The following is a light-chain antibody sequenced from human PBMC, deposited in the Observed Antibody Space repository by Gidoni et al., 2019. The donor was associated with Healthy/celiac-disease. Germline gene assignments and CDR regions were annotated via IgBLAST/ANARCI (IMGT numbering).Light chain of an antibody. V-gene: IGLV3-19*01. CDR1: SLRSYY. CDR3: NSRDSSGSLVV. CDR2: GKN. Sequence: SSELTQDPAVSVALGQTVRITCQGDSLRSYYASWYQQKPGQAPVLVIYGKNNRPSGIPDRFSGSGSGNTASLTITGAQAEDEADYYCNSRDSSGSLVVFGGGTKLTVL. J-gene: IGLJ2*01.